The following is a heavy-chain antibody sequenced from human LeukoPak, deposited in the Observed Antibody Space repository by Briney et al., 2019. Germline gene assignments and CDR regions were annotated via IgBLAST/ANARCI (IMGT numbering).Heavy chain of an antibody. V-gene: IGHV4-38-2*01. CDR3: ARGGAAAGTPNFDS. Sequence: PSETLSLTCAVSGYSISSGYYWGWIRQPPGKGLEWTGDIYHSGRTYYNPSLKSRVTISVDTSMNQLSLKLSSVTAADTAVYYCARGGAAAGTPNFDSWGQGTLVTVSS. D-gene: IGHD6-13*01. CDR2: IYHSGRT. J-gene: IGHJ4*02. CDR1: GYSISSGYY.